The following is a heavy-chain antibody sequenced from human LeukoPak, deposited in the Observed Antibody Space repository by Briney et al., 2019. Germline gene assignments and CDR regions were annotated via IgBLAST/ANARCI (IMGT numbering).Heavy chain of an antibody. CDR2: ISSSGSTI. Sequence: GGSLRLSCAASGFTFSSYEMNWVRQAPGKGLEWVSYISSSGSTIYYADSVRGRFTISRDNAKNSLYLQMNSLRAEDTAVYYCASIVVVPAAISWGQGTLVTVSS. V-gene: IGHV3-48*03. CDR3: ASIVVVPAAIS. J-gene: IGHJ5*02. D-gene: IGHD2-2*02. CDR1: GFTFSSYE.